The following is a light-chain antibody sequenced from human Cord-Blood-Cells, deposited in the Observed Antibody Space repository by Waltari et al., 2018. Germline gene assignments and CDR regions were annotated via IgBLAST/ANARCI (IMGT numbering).Light chain of an antibody. CDR3: QKRYSTPMYT. CDR2: AAS. CDR1: QSISSY. V-gene: IGKV1-39*01. J-gene: IGKJ2*01. Sequence: DIQMTQSRPSLSASVGDRVTTTCRASQSISSYLNWYPQKPGKAPKLLIYAASSLQSGVPSGFSGSGSGTDFTLTISSLQPEDFATYYCQKRYSTPMYTVGQGTKLEIK.